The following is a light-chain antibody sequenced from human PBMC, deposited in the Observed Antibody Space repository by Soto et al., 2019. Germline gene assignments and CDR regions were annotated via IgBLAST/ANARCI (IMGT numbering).Light chain of an antibody. CDR2: EAS. J-gene: IGKJ1*01. Sequence: DIQLAQSPSTLSASVGDRITITCRATQSINWLAWYQQKPGKAPKLLIFEASRLESGVPSRFSGSGSGTEYTLTISSLQPVDFETYYCQHYNTSSPMWTFAKGTKVDIK. CDR1: QSINW. V-gene: IGKV1-5*03. CDR3: QHYNTSSPMWT.